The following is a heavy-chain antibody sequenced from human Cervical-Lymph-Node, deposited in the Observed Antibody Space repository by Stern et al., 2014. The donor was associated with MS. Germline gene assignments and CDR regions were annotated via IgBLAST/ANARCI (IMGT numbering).Heavy chain of an antibody. D-gene: IGHD5-24*01. Sequence: EVQLVESGGHLGQPGGSLRLSCAASGFNLRDYSMSWVRQAPGKGLEWVSFVSNTGNAIYYADSVKGLFTISRDMASNSVYLQMNSLRDEDTAVYYCVRTWRENTFDSWGQGILVTVSS. V-gene: IGHV3-48*02. CDR1: GFNLRDYS. CDR2: VSNTGNAI. CDR3: VRTWRENTFDS. J-gene: IGHJ4*02.